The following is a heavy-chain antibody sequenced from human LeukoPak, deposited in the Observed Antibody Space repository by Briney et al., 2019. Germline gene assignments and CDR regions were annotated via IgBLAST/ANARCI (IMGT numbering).Heavy chain of an antibody. CDR3: ATPLDYYDSSGYHQGGD. V-gene: IGHV3-7*03. Sequence: GGSLRLSCAASGFTFSSHWMTWVRQAPGKRLEWVANIKEDGSKKNYVDSVKGRFTISRDNAKNSLYLQMNSLRAEDTAVYHCATPLDYYDSSGYHQGGDWGQGTLVTVSS. D-gene: IGHD3-22*01. CDR2: IKEDGSKK. CDR1: GFTFSSHW. J-gene: IGHJ4*02.